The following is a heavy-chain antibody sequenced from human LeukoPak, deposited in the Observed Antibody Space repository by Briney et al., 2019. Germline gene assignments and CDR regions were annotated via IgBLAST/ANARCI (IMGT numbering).Heavy chain of an antibody. Sequence: SETLSLTCTVSGGPISSGGYYWSWIRQHPGKGLEWIGYIYYSGSTYYNPSLKSRVTISVDTSKNQFSLKLSSVTAADTAVYYCAREYSGYDWPYYFDYWGQGTLVTVPS. D-gene: IGHD5-12*01. V-gene: IGHV4-31*03. CDR1: GGPISSGGYY. J-gene: IGHJ4*02. CDR3: AREYSGYDWPYYFDY. CDR2: IYYSGST.